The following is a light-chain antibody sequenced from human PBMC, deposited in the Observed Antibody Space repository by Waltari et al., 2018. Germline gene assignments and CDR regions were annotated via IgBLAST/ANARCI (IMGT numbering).Light chain of an antibody. CDR1: PGAVPSNDH. Sequence: QTVVTQEPSLTVSPGGTVPLTCPSSPGAVPSNDHPHWFQQKPGQAPTALIYSTNNKQSWTPARFSGSLLGGKAALTLSGVQPEDEADYYCLLYHGGAQVFGGGTKLTVL. J-gene: IGLJ2*01. V-gene: IGLV7-43*01. CDR2: STN. CDR3: LLYHGGAQV.